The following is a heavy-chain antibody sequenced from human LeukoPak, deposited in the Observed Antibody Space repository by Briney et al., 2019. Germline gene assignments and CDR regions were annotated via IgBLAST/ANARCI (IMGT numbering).Heavy chain of an antibody. V-gene: IGHV1-18*01. CDR3: ARESTSIVGATTGVDY. CDR1: GYTFTSYG. CDR2: ISAYNGNT. D-gene: IGHD1-26*01. J-gene: IGHJ4*02. Sequence: GASVKVSCKASGYTFTSYGISWVRQAPGQGLEWMGWISAYNGNTNYAQKLQGRVTMTTDTSTSTAYMELRSLRSDDTAVYYCARESTSIVGATTGVDYWGQGTRVTVSS.